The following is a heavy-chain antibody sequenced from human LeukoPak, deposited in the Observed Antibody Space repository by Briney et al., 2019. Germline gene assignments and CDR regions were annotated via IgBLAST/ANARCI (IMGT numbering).Heavy chain of an antibody. Sequence: GASVKVSCKASGGTFSSYAISWVRQAPGQGLEWMGRIIPILGIANYAQKFQGRVTITTDESTSTAYMELSSLRSEDTAVYYCARGDSRHDSSGYYYSGDYMDVWGKGTTVTVSS. J-gene: IGHJ6*03. D-gene: IGHD3-22*01. CDR2: IIPILGIA. CDR3: ARGDSRHDSSGYYYSGDYMDV. V-gene: IGHV1-69*04. CDR1: GGTFSSYA.